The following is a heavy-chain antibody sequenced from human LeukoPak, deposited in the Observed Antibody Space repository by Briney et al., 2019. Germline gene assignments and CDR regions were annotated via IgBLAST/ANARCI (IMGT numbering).Heavy chain of an antibody. Sequence: GGSLRLSCVASGFTFSSYAMSWVRQAPGKGLEWVSAISGSGGSTYYADSVKGRFTTSRDNSKNTLYLQMNSLRAEDTAVYYCVALRTQGEIDYWGQGTLVTVSS. CDR1: GFTFSSYA. CDR3: VALRTQGEIDY. J-gene: IGHJ4*02. D-gene: IGHD1-26*01. CDR2: ISGSGGST. V-gene: IGHV3-23*01.